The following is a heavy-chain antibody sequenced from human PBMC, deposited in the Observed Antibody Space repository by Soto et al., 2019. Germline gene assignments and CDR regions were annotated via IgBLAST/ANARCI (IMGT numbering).Heavy chain of an antibody. CDR2: ISWNSGSI. V-gene: IGHV3-9*01. CDR1: GFTFDDYA. Sequence: EVQLVESGGGLVQPGRSLRLSCAASGFTFDDYAMHWVRQAPGKGLEWVSGISWNSGSIGYADSVKGRFTISRDNAKNSLYLQMNSLRAEDTALYYCAKGFRQQLPTQRNYYYYGMDVWGQGTTVTVSS. D-gene: IGHD6-13*01. J-gene: IGHJ6*02. CDR3: AKGFRQQLPTQRNYYYYGMDV.